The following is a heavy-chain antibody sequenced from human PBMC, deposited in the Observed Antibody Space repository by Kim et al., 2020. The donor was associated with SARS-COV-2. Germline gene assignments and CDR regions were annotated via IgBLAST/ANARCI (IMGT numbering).Heavy chain of an antibody. Sequence: SETLSLTCSVSGGSIRSGGKFWTWIRQHPAKGLEWIGYISYSGNSHYSPSLRSRVSISLQTSENQFSLELTSVTAADTAVYYCERGQPLDYLGQWILVT. CDR3: ERGQPLDY. V-gene: IGHV4-31*03. J-gene: IGHJ4*02. CDR1: GGSIRSGGKF. D-gene: IGHD2-2*01. CDR2: ISYSGNS.